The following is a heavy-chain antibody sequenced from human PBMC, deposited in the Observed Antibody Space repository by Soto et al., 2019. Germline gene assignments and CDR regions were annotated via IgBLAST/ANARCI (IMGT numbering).Heavy chain of an antibody. CDR3: ARHPERIAEIGWFDP. CDR2: ISSSSSTI. D-gene: IGHD6-13*01. J-gene: IGHJ5*02. V-gene: IGHV3-48*01. CDR1: GFTFSSAW. Sequence: PGGSLRLSCAASGFTFSSAWMNWVRQAPGKGLEWVSYISSSSSTIYYADSVKGRFTISRDNAKNSLYLQMNSLRAEDTAVYYCARHPERIAEIGWFDPWGQGTLVTVSS.